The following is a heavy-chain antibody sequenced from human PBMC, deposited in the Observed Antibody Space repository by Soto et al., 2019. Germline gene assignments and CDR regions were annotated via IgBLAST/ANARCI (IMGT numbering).Heavy chain of an antibody. V-gene: IGHV6-1*01. CDR3: VRKTLDTLALYGMDV. D-gene: IGHD6-6*01. J-gene: IGHJ6*02. CDR2: TYYRSRWNY. CDR1: WASFSANMGA. Sequence: PSQPFSLTCSISWASFSANMGAWNCIRQPPSRGLEWLGRTYYRSRWNYDYSESVKSRMTITPDTSNNQFSLQLNSVTSEDTAVYYCVRKTLDTLALYGMDVWGPGTTVTVSS.